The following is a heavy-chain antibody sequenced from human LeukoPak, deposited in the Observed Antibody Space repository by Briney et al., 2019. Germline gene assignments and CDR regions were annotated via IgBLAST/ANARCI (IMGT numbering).Heavy chain of an antibody. CDR2: IKSKTDGGTT. CDR1: GSPFSSAW. J-gene: IGHJ3*02. CDR3: TTDWPFDI. V-gene: IGHV3-15*01. Sequence: GGPLRLSCAPSGSPFSSAWLSWVRQAPGKGLEWVGRIKSKTDGGTTDYAAPVKGRFTISRDDSKNTLYLQMNSLKTEDTAVYYCTTDWPFDIWGQGTMVTVSS.